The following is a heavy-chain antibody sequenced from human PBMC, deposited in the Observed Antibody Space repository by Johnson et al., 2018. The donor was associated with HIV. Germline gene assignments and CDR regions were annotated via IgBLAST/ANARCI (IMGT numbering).Heavy chain of an antibody. CDR1: GFTFDDYG. CDR2: INWNGGST. CDR3: AKDLGGYSSSWNNAFDI. D-gene: IGHD6-13*01. Sequence: VQLVESGGGVERPGESLRLSCAASGFTFDDYGMSWVRQAPGKGLEWVSGINWNGGSTGYADSVKGRFTISRDNSKNTLYLQMNSLRAEDTAVYYCAKDLGGYSSSWNNAFDIWGQGTMVTVSS. V-gene: IGHV3-20*04. J-gene: IGHJ3*02.